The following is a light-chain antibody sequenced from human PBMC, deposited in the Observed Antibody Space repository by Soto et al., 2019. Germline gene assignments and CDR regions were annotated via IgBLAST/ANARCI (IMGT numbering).Light chain of an antibody. CDR2: TNN. J-gene: IGLJ1*01. Sequence: QSVLTQPPAASGAPGQGVAFSCSGSSSNIGGNTVNWYQQLPGTAPKLLIYTNNQRPSGVPARFSGSKSGTSASLAISGLQSDDDADYYCAAWDDSLNGYVFGTGTKVTVL. CDR3: AAWDDSLNGYV. V-gene: IGLV1-44*01. CDR1: SSNIGGNT.